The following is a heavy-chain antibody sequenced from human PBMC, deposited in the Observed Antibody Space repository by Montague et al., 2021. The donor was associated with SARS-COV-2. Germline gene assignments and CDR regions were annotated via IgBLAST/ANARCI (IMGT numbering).Heavy chain of an antibody. CDR3: ARGADHDFWSGYLRYKWFDP. D-gene: IGHD3-3*01. J-gene: IGHJ5*02. V-gene: IGHV4-34*01. CDR1: GGSLSGYY. CDR2: INHSGNT. Sequence: SETLSLTCAVYGGSLSGYYWAWIRQTPGKGLEWIGEINHSGNTNYNPSLKSRLTISVDTSKKQFSLKLSSVTTADAAVYYCARGADHDFWSGYLRYKWFDPWGLGTPVTVSS.